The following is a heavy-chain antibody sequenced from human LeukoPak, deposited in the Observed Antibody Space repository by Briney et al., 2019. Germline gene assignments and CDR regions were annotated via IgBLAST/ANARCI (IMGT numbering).Heavy chain of an antibody. CDR3: ARDEFAEPGGVY. CDR2: IKGDGSER. V-gene: IGHV3-7*04. Sequence: PGGSLRLSCAASGFTFSSYWMSWVRQAPGKGLEWVSNIKGDGSERYYVDSVKGRFTISRDNPKNSLYLQMNSLRAEDSAVYYCARDEFAEPGGVYWGQGTLVTVSS. CDR1: GFTFSSYW. J-gene: IGHJ4*02. D-gene: IGHD3-10*01.